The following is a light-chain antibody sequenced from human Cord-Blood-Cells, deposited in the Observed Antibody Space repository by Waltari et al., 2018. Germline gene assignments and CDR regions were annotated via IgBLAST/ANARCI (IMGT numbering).Light chain of an antibody. V-gene: IGLV2-14*03. CDR1: SSADGGYNY. CDR2: DVS. J-gene: IGLJ3*02. CDR3: SSYTSSSTLV. Sequence: QSALTQPASVSGSPGQSVTTPCSGPSSADGGYNYASWYQQHPGKAPKLMIYDVSNRPAVVSNRFSGSKSCNTASRTISGLQAEDEADYYCSSYTSSSTLVFGGGTKLTVL.